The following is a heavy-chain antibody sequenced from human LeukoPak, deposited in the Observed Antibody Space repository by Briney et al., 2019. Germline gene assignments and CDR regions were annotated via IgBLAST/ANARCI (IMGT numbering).Heavy chain of an antibody. J-gene: IGHJ4*02. V-gene: IGHV4-59*01. CDR2: IYYSGST. Sequence: SETLSLTCTVSGGSISSYYWSWIRQPPGNGLEWIGYIYYSGSTNYNPSLKSRVTISVDTSKNQFSLKLSSVTAADTAVYYCARGKDSGSYYRFGKYYFDYWGQGTLVTVSS. D-gene: IGHD1-26*01. CDR3: ARGKDSGSYYRFGKYYFDY. CDR1: GGSISSYY.